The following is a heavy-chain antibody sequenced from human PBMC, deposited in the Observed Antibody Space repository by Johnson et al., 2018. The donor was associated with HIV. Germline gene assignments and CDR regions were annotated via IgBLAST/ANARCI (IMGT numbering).Heavy chain of an antibody. Sequence: VQLVESGGGVVQPRRSLRLSCAASGFTFSSYWMSWVRQAPGQGLEWVANIKQDGSEKNNVDSVKGRFIIYRDNAKNSLYLQMNSLRAEDTAVYYSAREGWILDRNDAFDIWGQGIMLTVTS. D-gene: IGHD3/OR15-3a*01. V-gene: IGHV3-7*01. CDR3: AREGWILDRNDAFDI. CDR1: GFTFSSYW. CDR2: IKQDGSEK. J-gene: IGHJ3*02.